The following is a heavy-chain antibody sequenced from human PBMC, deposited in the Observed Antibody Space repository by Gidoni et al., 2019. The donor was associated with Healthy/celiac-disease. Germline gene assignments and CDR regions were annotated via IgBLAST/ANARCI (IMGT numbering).Heavy chain of an antibody. Sequence: EVQLLESGGGLVQPGGSLRLSCAASGFTFSSYAMSWVRQAPGKGLAGVAAISGSGGSTYYADSVKGRFTISRDNSKNTLYLQMNSLRAEDTAVYYCAKIPHRRRFGGSYYYGMDVWGQGTTVTVSS. D-gene: IGHD3-10*01. CDR1: GFTFSSYA. CDR2: ISGSGGST. J-gene: IGHJ6*02. CDR3: AKIPHRRRFGGSYYYGMDV. V-gene: IGHV3-23*01.